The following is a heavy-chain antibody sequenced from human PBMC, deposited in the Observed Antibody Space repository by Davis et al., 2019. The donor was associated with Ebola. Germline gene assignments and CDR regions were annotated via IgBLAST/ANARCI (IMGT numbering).Heavy chain of an antibody. CDR3: ARIERITMIVVVRWNAFDI. J-gene: IGHJ3*02. Sequence: SETLSLTCAVYGESFSGFYWAWIRQPPGTGLEWIGEINHSGSTNYNPSLKSRVTISVDTSKNQFSLKLSSVTAADTAVYYCARIERITMIVVVRWNAFDIWGQGTMVTVSS. V-gene: IGHV4-34*01. D-gene: IGHD3-22*01. CDR1: GESFSGFY. CDR2: INHSGST.